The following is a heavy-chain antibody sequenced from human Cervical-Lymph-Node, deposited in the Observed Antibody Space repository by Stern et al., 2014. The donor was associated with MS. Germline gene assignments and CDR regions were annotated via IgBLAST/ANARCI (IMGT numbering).Heavy chain of an antibody. V-gene: IGHV3-30*01. CDR1: GFTFSSYA. CDR3: ARGNAASFDY. D-gene: IGHD4-11*01. J-gene: IGHJ4*02. CDR2: ISYDGSNK. Sequence: VHLVESGGGVVQPGRSLRLSCAASGFTFSSYAMPWVRQAPGKGLAWVAVISYDGSNKYYADSVKGRFTISRDNSKNTLYLQMNSLRAEDTAVYYCARGNAASFDYWGQRTLVTVSS.